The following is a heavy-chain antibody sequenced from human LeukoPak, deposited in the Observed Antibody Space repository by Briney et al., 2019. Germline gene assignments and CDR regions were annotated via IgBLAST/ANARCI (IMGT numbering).Heavy chain of an antibody. V-gene: IGHV4-34*01. CDR3: ARGGKWLRFPSGY. J-gene: IGHJ4*02. CDR2: INHSGST. D-gene: IGHD5-12*01. Sequence: SETLSLTCAVYGGSFIGYYWSWIRQPPGKGLEWIGEINHSGSTNYNPSLKSRVTISVDTSKNQFSLKLSSVTAADTAVYDCARGGKWLRFPSGYWGQGTLVTVSS. CDR1: GGSFIGYY.